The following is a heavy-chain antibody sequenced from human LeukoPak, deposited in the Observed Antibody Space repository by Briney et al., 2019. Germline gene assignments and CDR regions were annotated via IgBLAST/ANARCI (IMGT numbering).Heavy chain of an antibody. Sequence: GGSLRLSCAASGFTFSSYAMHWVRLAPGKGLEWVANIKQDGSEKYYVDSVKGRFTISRDNAKNSLYLQMNSLRAEDTAVYYCASAPAPPEAISSSWTGKTYYYYMDVWGKGTTVTVSS. V-gene: IGHV3-7*01. CDR2: IKQDGSEK. J-gene: IGHJ6*03. CDR1: GFTFSSYA. D-gene: IGHD6-13*01. CDR3: ASAPAPPEAISSSWTGKTYYYYMDV.